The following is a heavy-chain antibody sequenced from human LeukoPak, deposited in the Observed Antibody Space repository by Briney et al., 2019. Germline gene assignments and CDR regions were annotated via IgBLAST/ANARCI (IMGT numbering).Heavy chain of an antibody. CDR1: GCSISSSSYY. J-gene: IGHJ4*02. CDR2: IYYSGST. V-gene: IGHV4-39*01. Sequence: PSVTLSLTCTVSGCSISSSSYYWGWIGQPPGKGLEWIGSIYYSGSTYYNPSLKSLVTITVNTSKNQFSLKLSSVTAADTAVSYCARTLPRGYSYGRSCDYWDQGTLVTV. CDR3: ARTLPRGYSYGRSCDY. D-gene: IGHD5-18*01.